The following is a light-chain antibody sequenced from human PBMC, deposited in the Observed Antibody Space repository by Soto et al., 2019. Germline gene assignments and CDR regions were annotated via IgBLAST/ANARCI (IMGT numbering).Light chain of an antibody. CDR1: SSDVGGYNY. J-gene: IGLJ3*02. CDR3: SSYTISNTV. CDR2: EVS. V-gene: IGLV2-14*01. Sequence: QSALTQPASVSGSPGQSITISCTGTSSDVGGYNYVSWYQQHPGKAPKLMIYEVSNRPSGVSSRFSGSKSGNTASLTISGLQAEDEADYYCSSYTISNTVFGGGTKLTVL.